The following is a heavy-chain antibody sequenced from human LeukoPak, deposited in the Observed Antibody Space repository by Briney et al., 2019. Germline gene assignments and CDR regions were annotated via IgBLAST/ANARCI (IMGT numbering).Heavy chain of an antibody. J-gene: IGHJ3*01. CDR3: ARSRDSRGYPDAFDL. Sequence: GASVKVSCKASGYPFTRYYIHWVRQAPGQGLEWMGWINPNSGGSHYAQTFQDRVTLTRDTSISTAYMELNRLRSDDTAVYYCARSRDSRGYPDAFDLWGQGTMVTVSS. CDR1: GYPFTRYY. CDR2: INPNSGGS. V-gene: IGHV1-2*02. D-gene: IGHD3-22*01.